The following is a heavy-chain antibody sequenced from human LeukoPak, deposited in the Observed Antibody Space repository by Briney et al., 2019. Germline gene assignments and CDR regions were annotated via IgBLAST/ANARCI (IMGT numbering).Heavy chain of an antibody. CDR3: ARDNWNYGSSMDV. CDR2: IYYNGST. D-gene: IGHD1-7*01. J-gene: IGHJ6*02. V-gene: IGHV4-59*02. CDR1: GGSVSSYY. Sequence: PSETLSLTCTVSGGSVSSYYWSWIRQPPGKGLEWFGYIYYNGSTNYNPSLKSRVTISVDTSKNQFSLKLSSVTAADTAVYHCARDNWNYGSSMDVWGQGTTVTVSS.